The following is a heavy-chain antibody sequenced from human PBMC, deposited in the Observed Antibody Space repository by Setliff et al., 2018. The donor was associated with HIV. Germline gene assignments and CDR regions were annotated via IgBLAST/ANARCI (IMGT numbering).Heavy chain of an antibody. D-gene: IGHD6-19*01. J-gene: IGHJ4*02. CDR1: GFIFSSYW. Sequence: PGESLKISCAASGFIFSSYWMNWVRQAPGKGLEWVANIKEDGSEEYYMDSVKGRFTISRDNAKNSLYLQMNSLRAEDTAIYYCTRTTGWYEGYWGQGTLVTVSS. V-gene: IGHV3-7*05. CDR3: TRTTGWYEGY. CDR2: IKEDGSEE.